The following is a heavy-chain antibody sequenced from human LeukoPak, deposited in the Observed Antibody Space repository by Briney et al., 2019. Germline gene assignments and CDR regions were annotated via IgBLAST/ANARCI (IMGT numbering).Heavy chain of an antibody. V-gene: IGHV4-4*07. J-gene: IGHJ6*03. Sequence: SETLSLTCTVSGGSISGYYWSWIRQPAGKGLEWIGRFYTSGSTNYNPSLKSRVTMSVDTSKNQFSLTLTSVTAADTAVYYCARETSQKGAHYMDVWGKGTTVTISS. D-gene: IGHD3-16*01. CDR2: FYTSGST. CDR1: GGSISGYY. CDR3: ARETSQKGAHYMDV.